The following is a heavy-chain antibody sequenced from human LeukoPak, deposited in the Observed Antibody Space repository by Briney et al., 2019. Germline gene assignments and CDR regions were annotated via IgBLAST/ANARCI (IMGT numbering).Heavy chain of an antibody. CDR3: AREDGVDTASYFDY. Sequence: SVKVSCKASGGTFSSYAISWVRQAPGQGLEWMGGIIPIFGTANYAQKFQGRVRITADESTSTAYMELSSLRSEDTAVYYCAREDGVDTASYFDYWGQGTLVTVSS. CDR2: IIPIFGTA. V-gene: IGHV1-69*13. CDR1: GGTFSSYA. D-gene: IGHD5-18*01. J-gene: IGHJ4*02.